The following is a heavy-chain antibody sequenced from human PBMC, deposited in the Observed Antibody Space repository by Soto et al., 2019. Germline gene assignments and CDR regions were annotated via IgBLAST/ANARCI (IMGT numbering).Heavy chain of an antibody. D-gene: IGHD2-2*01. Sequence: SETLSLTCAVYGGSFSGYYWSWIRQPPGKGLEWIGEINHSGSTNYNPSLKSRVTISVDTSKNQFSLKLSSVTAADRVVYYCAVGILGYSSSTSGSAYSGHEYFDYWGQRTLVTVSS. CDR1: GGSFSGYY. CDR3: AVGILGYSSSTSGSAYSGHEYFDY. CDR2: INHSGST. V-gene: IGHV4-34*01. J-gene: IGHJ4*02.